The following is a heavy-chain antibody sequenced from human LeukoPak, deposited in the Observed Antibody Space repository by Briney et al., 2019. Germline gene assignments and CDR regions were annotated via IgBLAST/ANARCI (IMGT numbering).Heavy chain of an antibody. CDR3: ARDSYYDSSGYVDY. CDR2: IWYDGSNK. CDR1: GFTFSSYG. Sequence: GGSLRLSCAASGFTFSSYGMHWVRQAPGKGLEWVAVIWYDGSNKYDADSVKGRFTISRDNSKNTLYLQMNSLRAEDTAVYYCARDSYYDSSGYVDYWGQGTLVTVSS. D-gene: IGHD3-22*01. J-gene: IGHJ4*02. V-gene: IGHV3-33*01.